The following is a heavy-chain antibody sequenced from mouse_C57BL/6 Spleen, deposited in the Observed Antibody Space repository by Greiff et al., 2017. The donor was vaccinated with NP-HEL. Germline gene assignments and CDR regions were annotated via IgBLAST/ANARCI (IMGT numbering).Heavy chain of an antibody. CDR1: GYTFTSYW. J-gene: IGHJ1*03. CDR2: IDPSDSYT. Sequence: QVQLQQPGAELVMPGASVKLSCKASGYTFTSYWMHWVKQRPGQGLEWIGEIDPSDSYTNYNQKFKGKSTLTVDKSSSTADMQLSSLTSEDSAVYYCARRSSGYFDVWGTGTTVTVSS. V-gene: IGHV1-69*01. CDR3: ARRSSGYFDV.